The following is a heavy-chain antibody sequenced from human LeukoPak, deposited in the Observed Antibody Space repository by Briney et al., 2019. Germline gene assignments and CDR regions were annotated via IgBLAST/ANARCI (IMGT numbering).Heavy chain of an antibody. V-gene: IGHV3-7*01. CDR2: IKQDGSEK. D-gene: IGHD4-11*01. Sequence: GGSLRLSCATSGFTFSSYWMSWVRQAPGKGLEWVANIKQDGSEKYYVDSVKGRFTISGDNAKNSLYLQMNSLRAEDTAVYYCASLTTSGFDPWGQGTLVTVSS. CDR1: GFTFSSYW. CDR3: ASLTTSGFDP. J-gene: IGHJ5*02.